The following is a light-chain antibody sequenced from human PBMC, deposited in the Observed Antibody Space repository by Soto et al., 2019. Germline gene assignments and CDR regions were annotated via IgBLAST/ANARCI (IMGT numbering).Light chain of an antibody. CDR1: QSVSGY. CDR2: RIF. Sequence: EIVMTQSPGTLSVFPGGRETLSCTASQSVSGYLDWFQQKPGQAPRLVLQRIFIRAIGVPARFSGSGSGTDFTLTISSLQPEEVAAYYCQQYNSAPLTFGRGTKVDIK. J-gene: IGKJ4*01. CDR3: QQYNSAPLT. V-gene: IGKV3-15*01.